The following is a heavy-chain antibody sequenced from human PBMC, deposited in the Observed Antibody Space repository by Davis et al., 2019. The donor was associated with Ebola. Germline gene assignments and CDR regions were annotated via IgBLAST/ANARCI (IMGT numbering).Heavy chain of an antibody. CDR2: ISSSSSYI. V-gene: IGHV3-21*01. CDR3: ARVASSALNRWFDP. D-gene: IGHD3-22*01. CDR1: GFTFSRYT. Sequence: PGGSLRLSCAASGFTFSRYTMNWVRQAPGKGLEWVSSISSSSSYIYYADSVKGRFTISRDNAKNSLYLQMNSLRAEDTAVYYCARVASSALNRWFDPWGQGTLVTVSS. J-gene: IGHJ5*02.